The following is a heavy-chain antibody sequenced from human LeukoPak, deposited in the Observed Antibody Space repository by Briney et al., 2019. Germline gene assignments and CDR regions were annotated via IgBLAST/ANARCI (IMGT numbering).Heavy chain of an antibody. CDR1: GFTFSSYS. D-gene: IGHD1-1*01. V-gene: IGHV3-21*01. Sequence: GGSLRLSCAASGFTFSSYSMNWVRQAPGKGLEWVSSISSSNSNMYYADSVKGRFTISRDNAKNSLYLQMNSLRVEDTAVYYCARCTTGRTFGSLREIKRSREIDYWGQGTLVTVSS. J-gene: IGHJ4*02. CDR2: ISSSNSNM. CDR3: ARCTTGRTFGSLREIKRSREIDY.